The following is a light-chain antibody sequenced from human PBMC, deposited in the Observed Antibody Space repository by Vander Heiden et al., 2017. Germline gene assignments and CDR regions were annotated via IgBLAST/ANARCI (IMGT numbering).Light chain of an antibody. Sequence: SALTQPPSVSGSPGQPLTISCTATSSDIGRFTRVSWYRQSPGKAPKLIISEVTERPSGVSSRFSGSKSGYTASLTISGLQPEDEADYYCCSYAGTGTYIVFGGGTKLTVL. CDR2: EVT. J-gene: IGLJ2*01. V-gene: IGLV2-23*02. CDR3: CSYAGTGTYIV. CDR1: SSDIGRFTR.